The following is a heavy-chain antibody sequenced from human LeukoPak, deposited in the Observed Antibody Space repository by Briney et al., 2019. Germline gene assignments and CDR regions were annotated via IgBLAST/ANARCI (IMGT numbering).Heavy chain of an antibody. CDR2: INHSGST. CDR3: ARGSMAPDY. Sequence: SETLSLTCAVYGGSFSGYYWSWIRQPPGKGLEWIGEINHSGSTNYNPSLKSRVTISVDTSKNQFSLRLSSVTAADTAVYYCARGSMAPDYWGQGTLVTVSS. V-gene: IGHV4-34*01. J-gene: IGHJ4*02. CDR1: GGSFSGYY. D-gene: IGHD2/OR15-2a*01.